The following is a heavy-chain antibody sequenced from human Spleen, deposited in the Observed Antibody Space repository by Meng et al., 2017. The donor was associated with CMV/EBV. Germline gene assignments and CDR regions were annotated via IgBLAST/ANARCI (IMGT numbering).Heavy chain of an antibody. Sequence: GESLKISCAASGFTFSSYAMHWVRQAPGKGLEWVAIIWYDGSNKYYADSVKGRFTISRDNSKNTLYLQMNSLRAEDTALYYCAKGVGGILGGRLIDYWGQGTLVTVSS. CDR1: GFTFSSYA. CDR2: IWYDGSNK. V-gene: IGHV3-33*06. D-gene: IGHD5-18*01. CDR3: AKGVGGILGGRLIDY. J-gene: IGHJ4*02.